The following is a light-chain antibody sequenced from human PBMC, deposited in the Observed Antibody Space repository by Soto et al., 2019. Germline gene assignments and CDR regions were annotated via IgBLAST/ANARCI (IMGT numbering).Light chain of an antibody. V-gene: IGKV3-11*01. CDR2: DAA. J-gene: IGKJ5*01. CDR3: QQRSNCPLLT. CDR1: QSVSSD. Sequence: EIVLTQSPTTLSLSPGERDTLSCRASQSVSSDLAWYQQKPGQAPRILIFDAANRATSGLARWSSGGAGATDSPPIISIVPEDFSVYYCQQRSNCPLLTFGQGTRLEI.